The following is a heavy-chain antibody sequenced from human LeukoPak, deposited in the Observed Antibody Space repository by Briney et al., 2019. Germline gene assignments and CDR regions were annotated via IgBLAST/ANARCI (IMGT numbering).Heavy chain of an antibody. CDR1: GFTFSSYS. CDR3: ARQGHFDSWSGYPFDS. V-gene: IGHV3-48*01. D-gene: IGHD3-3*01. CDR2: ISSSSSTI. Sequence: GGSLRLSCAASGFTFSSYSMNWVRQAPGKGLEWVSYISSSSSTIYYADSVKGRSTISRDNAKNSLYLQMNSLRAEDTAVYYCARQGHFDSWSGYPFDSWGQGTLVTVSS. J-gene: IGHJ4*02.